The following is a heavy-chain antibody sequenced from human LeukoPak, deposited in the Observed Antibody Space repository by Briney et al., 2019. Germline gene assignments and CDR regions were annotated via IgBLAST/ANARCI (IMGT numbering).Heavy chain of an antibody. J-gene: IGHJ3*02. D-gene: IGHD3-22*01. CDR2: IGTAGDT. CDR3: ARGLKANDYDTSGYYDAFDI. Sequence: GGSLRLSCAASGFTFSSYDMHWVRPATGKGLEWVSAIGTAGDTYYPGSVKGRFTISRENAKNSLYLQMNSLTAGDTAVYYCARGLKANDYDTSGYYDAFDIWGQGTMVTVSS. CDR1: GFTFSSYD. V-gene: IGHV3-13*01.